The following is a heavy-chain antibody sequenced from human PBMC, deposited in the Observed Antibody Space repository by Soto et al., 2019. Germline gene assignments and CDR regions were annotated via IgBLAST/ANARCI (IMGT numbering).Heavy chain of an antibody. J-gene: IGHJ6*02. CDR3: ASTLPVYATPGGYYYYYYGMDV. D-gene: IGHD2-8*01. CDR2: INHSGST. CDR1: GGSFSGYY. V-gene: IGHV4-34*01. Sequence: SETLSLTCAVYGGSFSGYYWSWIRQPPGKGLEWIGEINHSGSTNYNPSLKSRATISVDTSKNQFSLKLSSVTAADTAVYYCASTLPVYATPGGYYYYYYGMDVWGQGTTVTVSS.